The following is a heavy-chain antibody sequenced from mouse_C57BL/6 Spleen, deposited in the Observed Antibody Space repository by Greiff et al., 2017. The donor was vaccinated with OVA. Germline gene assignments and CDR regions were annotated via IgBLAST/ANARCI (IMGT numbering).Heavy chain of an antibody. CDR3: ARHGYDEGAWFAY. V-gene: IGHV1-81*01. D-gene: IGHD2-2*01. Sequence: QVQLQQSGAELARPGASVKLSCKASGYTFTSYGISWVKQRTGQGLEWIGEIYPRSGNTYYNEKFQGKATLTADKSSSTAYMELRSLTSEDSAVYFCARHGYDEGAWFAYWGQGTLVTVSA. CDR2: IYPRSGNT. CDR1: GYTFTSYG. J-gene: IGHJ3*01.